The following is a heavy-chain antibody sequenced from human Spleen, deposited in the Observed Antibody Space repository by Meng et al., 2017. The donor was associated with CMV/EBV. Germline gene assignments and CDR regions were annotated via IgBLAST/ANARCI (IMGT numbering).Heavy chain of an antibody. Sequence: GESLKISCAASGFTFSDHYMDWVRQAPGKGLEWVGRIRNTAASYTTDYGTSVKGRFTISRDDSKKSLYLQMKSLKTEDSAVYYCARVGGNGDYDFWTDAVDVWGPGTTVTVSS. CDR3: ARVGGNGDYDFWTDAVDV. V-gene: IGHV3-72*01. D-gene: IGHD3/OR15-3a*01. CDR1: GFTFSDHY. CDR2: IRNTAASYTT. J-gene: IGHJ6*02.